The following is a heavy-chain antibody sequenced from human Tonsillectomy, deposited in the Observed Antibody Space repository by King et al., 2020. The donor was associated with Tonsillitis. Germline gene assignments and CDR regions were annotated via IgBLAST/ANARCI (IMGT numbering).Heavy chain of an antibody. CDR1: GFTFSDHH. D-gene: IGHD5-18*01. J-gene: IGHJ4*02. CDR3: ARAKGGYYYFDY. V-gene: IGHV3-72*01. Sequence: VQLVESGGGWVQPGGSLRLSCAASGFTFSDHHMDWVRQAPGKGLDCVGRARHKTSSYTTEYGASVKGRFTISSDDSKNSLYLQMNSLKTEDTAVYYCARAKGGYYYFDYWGQGTLVTVSS. CDR2: ARHKTSSYTT.